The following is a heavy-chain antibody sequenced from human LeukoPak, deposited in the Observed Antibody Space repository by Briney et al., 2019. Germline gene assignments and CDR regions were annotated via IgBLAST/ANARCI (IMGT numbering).Heavy chain of an antibody. Sequence: GGSLRLSCSASGFTFSKYGMHWLRQAPGKGLEYVSAIVSNGGSTYYADSVKGRFTISRDNAKKTLYLQMNSLRPDDTAVYYFLKPGCYYDSSGYSYYYGMDVWGQGTTVTVSS. D-gene: IGHD3-22*01. CDR3: LKPGCYYDSSGYSYYYGMDV. CDR2: IVSNGGST. J-gene: IGHJ6*02. CDR1: GFTFSKYG. V-gene: IGHV3-64D*09.